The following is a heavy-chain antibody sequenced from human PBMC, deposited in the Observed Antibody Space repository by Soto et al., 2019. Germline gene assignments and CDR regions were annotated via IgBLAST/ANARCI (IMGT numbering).Heavy chain of an antibody. D-gene: IGHD3-10*01. CDR1: GFTFSSYS. CDR3: AKKVNSGPGSQYFDY. J-gene: IGHJ4*02. V-gene: IGHV3-23*01. Sequence: EVQLLESGGGLVQPGGSLRLSCAASGFTFSSYSMSWVRQAPGKGLEWVSGFRTGGDDGTTYYADSVKGRFTISRDNSKNTLFLQMNSLRAADTAIYYCAKKVNSGPGSQYFDYWGQGTLVTVSS. CDR2: FRTGGDDGTT.